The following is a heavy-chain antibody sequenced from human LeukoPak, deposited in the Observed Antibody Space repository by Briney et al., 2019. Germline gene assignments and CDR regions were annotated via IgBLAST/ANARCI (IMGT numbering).Heavy chain of an antibody. J-gene: IGHJ4*02. Sequence: GGSLRLSCAASGLTFSDYYMSWIRQAPGKGLERVSYISSSGSTIYYADSVKGRFTNSRDNAKNSLYLQMNSLRAEDTAVYYCARALYYYDSSGYYVFDYWGQGTLVTVSS. V-gene: IGHV3-11*01. D-gene: IGHD3-22*01. CDR2: ISSSGSTI. CDR1: GLTFSDYY. CDR3: ARALYYYDSSGYYVFDY.